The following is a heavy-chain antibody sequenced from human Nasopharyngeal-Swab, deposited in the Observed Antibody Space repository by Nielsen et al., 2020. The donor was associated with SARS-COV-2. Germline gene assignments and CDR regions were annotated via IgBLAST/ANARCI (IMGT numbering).Heavy chain of an antibody. D-gene: IGHD6-19*01. J-gene: IGHJ6*03. Sequence: VRQAPGKGLEWVGRTRNKANSYTTEYAASVKGRFTISRDDSKNSLYLQMNSLKTEDTAVYYCARDGVAGTGYYYMDVWGKGTTVTVSS. V-gene: IGHV3-72*01. CDR2: TRNKANSYTT. CDR3: ARDGVAGTGYYYMDV.